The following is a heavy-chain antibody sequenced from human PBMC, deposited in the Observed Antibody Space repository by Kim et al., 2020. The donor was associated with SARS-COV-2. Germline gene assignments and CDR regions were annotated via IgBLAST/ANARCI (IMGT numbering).Heavy chain of an antibody. CDR3: VTTYSSGMDV. Sequence: RTTSYADSVKGRFTISRDNAKNTRFLQMNSLRAEDTAVYYCVTTYSSGMDVWGQGTTVTVSS. CDR2: RTT. D-gene: IGHD4-4*01. J-gene: IGHJ6*02. V-gene: IGHV3-74*01.